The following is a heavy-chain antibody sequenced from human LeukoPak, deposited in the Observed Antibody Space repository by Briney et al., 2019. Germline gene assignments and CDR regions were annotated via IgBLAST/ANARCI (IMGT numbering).Heavy chain of an antibody. D-gene: IGHD2-15*01. CDR2: INQDGSEE. CDR1: GFSFSDYW. Sequence: GESLRLSCAASGFSFSDYWMTWVRQAPGKGLEWVANINQDGSEEYYVASVKGRFTISRDNAKNSLYLQMTSLRAEDTAVYYCARDGSKSCSGGSCYLNWFDPWGQGTLVTVSS. J-gene: IGHJ5*02. CDR3: ARDGSKSCSGGSCYLNWFDP. V-gene: IGHV3-7*01.